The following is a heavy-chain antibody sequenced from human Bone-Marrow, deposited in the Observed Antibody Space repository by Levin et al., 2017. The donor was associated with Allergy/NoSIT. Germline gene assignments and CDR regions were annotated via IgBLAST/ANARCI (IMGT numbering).Heavy chain of an antibody. CDR1: GFTFNKYG. CDR3: AKDPMWDRYNFDMDV. J-gene: IGHJ6*02. CDR2: ICGSGIDA. Sequence: SCTASGFTFNKYGLTWVRQAPGKGLEWVASICGSGIDANYADSVRGRFTITRDMNMIFLQMNRLRVEDTAIYYCAKDPMWDRYNFDMDVWGQGTSVIVSS. D-gene: IGHD1-26*01. V-gene: IGHV3-23*01.